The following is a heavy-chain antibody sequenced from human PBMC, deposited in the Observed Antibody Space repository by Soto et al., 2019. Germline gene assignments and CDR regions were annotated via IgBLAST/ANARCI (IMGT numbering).Heavy chain of an antibody. CDR3: ARHGVAGGDWLLPYFDY. CDR1: GGSISSSSYY. V-gene: IGHV4-39*01. CDR2: IYYSGST. D-gene: IGHD3-9*01. J-gene: IGHJ4*02. Sequence: SETLSLTCTVSGGSISSSSYYWGWIRQPPGKGLEWIGSIYYSGSTYYNPSLKSRVTISVDTSKNQFSLKLSSVTAADTAVYYCARHGVAGGDWLLPYFDYWGKGTLVTVAS.